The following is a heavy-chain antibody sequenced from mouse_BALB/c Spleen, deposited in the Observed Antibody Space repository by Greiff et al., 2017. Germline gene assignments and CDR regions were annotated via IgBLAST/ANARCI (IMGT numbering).Heavy chain of an antibody. CDR1: GFAFSSYD. J-gene: IGHJ3*01. V-gene: IGHV5-12-1*01. Sequence: EVQRVESGGGLVKPGGSLKLSCAASGFAFSSYDMSWVRQTPEKRLEWVAYISSGGSYTYYADTVKGRFTISRDNPKNTLFLQMTSLRSEDTAMYYCAITGFAYWGQVTLGTVSA. CDR3: AITGFAY. CDR2: ISSGGSYT.